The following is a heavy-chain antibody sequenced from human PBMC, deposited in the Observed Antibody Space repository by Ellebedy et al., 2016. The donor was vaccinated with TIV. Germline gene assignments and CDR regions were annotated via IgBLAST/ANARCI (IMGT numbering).Heavy chain of an antibody. CDR1: GFYFGDYW. D-gene: IGHD3-9*01. CDR3: ARDGLRYFDWTRRNGWFDP. CDR2: IKKDGREN. J-gene: IGHJ5*02. Sequence: GESLKISXAASGFYFGDYWMSWVRQAPGKGLEWVANIKKDGRENNYVDSVRGRFTISRDNAKNSLYLQMSSLRAEDTAVYYCARDGLRYFDWTRRNGWFDPWGQGTLVTVSS. V-gene: IGHV3-7*01.